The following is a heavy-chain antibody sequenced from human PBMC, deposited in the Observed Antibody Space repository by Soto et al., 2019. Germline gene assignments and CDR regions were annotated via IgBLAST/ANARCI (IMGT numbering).Heavy chain of an antibody. D-gene: IGHD1-26*01. Sequence: QVQLVESGGGVVQPGRSLSLSCAASGFTFSDYPMHWVRQAPGKGLEWVAVISYDGRVKYYVDSVKGRFTIPRDDSKNTLDLQMNSLRVDDTAVYYCARDFIVGAPDYFDYGGQGTLVTVSS. V-gene: IGHV3-30*04. CDR2: ISYDGRVK. J-gene: IGHJ4*02. CDR3: ARDFIVGAPDYFDY. CDR1: GFTFSDYP.